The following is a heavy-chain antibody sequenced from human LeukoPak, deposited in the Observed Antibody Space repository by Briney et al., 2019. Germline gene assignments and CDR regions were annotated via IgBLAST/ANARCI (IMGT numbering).Heavy chain of an antibody. CDR2: ILYDGSNK. V-gene: IGHV3-30*04. CDR3: ARDEILVANYYDSRSGFDY. D-gene: IGHD3-22*01. J-gene: IGHJ4*02. Sequence: PGGSLRLTCAASGFTFSSYAMHWVRQAPGKGLEWVAVILYDGSNKYYADSVKGRFTISSDNSKNTLYLQMNSLRAEDTAVYYCARDEILVANYYDSRSGFDYWGQGTLVTVSS. CDR1: GFTFSSYA.